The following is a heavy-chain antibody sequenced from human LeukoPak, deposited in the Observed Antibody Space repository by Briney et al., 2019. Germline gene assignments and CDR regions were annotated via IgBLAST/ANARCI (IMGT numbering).Heavy chain of an antibody. Sequence: GESLKISCKGSGYTFSSYWIGWVRQMPGKGLEWMGIIYPGDPDTRYSPSLQGQVTISVDTSIGTAYLQWSSLQASDTATYYCARQTDFSLDSWGQGTLVTVSS. V-gene: IGHV5-51*01. CDR1: GYTFSSYW. CDR2: IYPGDPDT. CDR3: ARQTDFSLDS. J-gene: IGHJ4*02. D-gene: IGHD3-3*01.